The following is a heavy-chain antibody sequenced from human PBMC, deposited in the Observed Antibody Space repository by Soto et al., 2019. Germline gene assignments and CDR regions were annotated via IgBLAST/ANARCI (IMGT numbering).Heavy chain of an antibody. CDR3: ARAPAGDYTLYHYYTMDV. Sequence: EVLLVESGGGLIQPGGSLRLSCAAAGFNVSDNYMGWVRQAPGKGLEWVSSFFTGGSTDYADSVKGRFTISRDDSKNTVYLQTNSLRAEDTAVYYCARAPAGDYTLYHYYTMDVWGQGTPVTVSS. D-gene: IGHD4-17*01. CDR2: FFTGGST. V-gene: IGHV3-53*01. J-gene: IGHJ6*02. CDR1: GFNVSDNY.